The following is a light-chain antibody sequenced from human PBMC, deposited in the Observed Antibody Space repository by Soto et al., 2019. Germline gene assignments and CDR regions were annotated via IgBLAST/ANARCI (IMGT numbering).Light chain of an antibody. CDR1: QGISSY. CDR3: QQLNSYPQT. V-gene: IGKV1-9*01. Sequence: DIQMTQSHSSLSASVGDRVTLTCRASQGISSYLAWYQQKPGKAPKLLIYAASTLQSGVPSRFSGSGPGTEFTLTISSLQPEDFATYYCQQLNSYPQTFGQGTKVDIK. CDR2: AAS. J-gene: IGKJ1*01.